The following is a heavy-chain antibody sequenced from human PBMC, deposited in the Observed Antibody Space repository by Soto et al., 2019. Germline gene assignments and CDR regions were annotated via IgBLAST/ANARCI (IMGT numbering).Heavy chain of an antibody. V-gene: IGHV1-8*01. J-gene: IGHJ4*02. CDR3: ARVWGTIDY. CDR1: GYTFTNYD. CDR2: MNPNSGNT. Sequence: QVQLVQSGAEVKKPGASVKVSCKTSGYTFTNYDINWVRQATGQGLEWMGWMNPNSGNTGSTQKFQGRITMTRDTSIGTAYMELTSLRSEDTAVRYCARVWGTIDYWGQGTLVTVSS. D-gene: IGHD3-16*01.